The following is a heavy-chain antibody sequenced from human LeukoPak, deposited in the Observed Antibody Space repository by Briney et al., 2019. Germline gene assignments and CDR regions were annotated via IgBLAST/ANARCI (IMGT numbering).Heavy chain of an antibody. V-gene: IGHV4-59*08. CDR1: GGSISSYY. CDR2: IYYSGST. Sequence: SETLSLTCTVSGGSISSYYWSWIRQPPGKGLEWIGYIYYSGSTNHNPSLKSRVTISVDTSKNQFSLMLSSVTAADTAVYYCARHLRGGATTGMDVWGQGTTVTVSS. CDR3: ARHLRGGATTGMDV. D-gene: IGHD3-16*01. J-gene: IGHJ6*02.